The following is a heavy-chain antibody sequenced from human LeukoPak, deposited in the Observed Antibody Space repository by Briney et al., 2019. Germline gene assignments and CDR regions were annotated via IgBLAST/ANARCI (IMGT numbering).Heavy chain of an antibody. D-gene: IGHD6-6*01. V-gene: IGHV3-23*01. CDR2: ISGSGGST. CDR1: GFTFSSYA. Sequence: GGSLRLSCAASGFTFSSYAMSWVRQVPGKGLEWVSTISGSGGSTYYADSVKGRFAVSRDNAENSLYLQMSSLRAEDTAVYYCARLTQLARGRYWGQGTLVTVSS. CDR3: ARLTQLARGRY. J-gene: IGHJ4*02.